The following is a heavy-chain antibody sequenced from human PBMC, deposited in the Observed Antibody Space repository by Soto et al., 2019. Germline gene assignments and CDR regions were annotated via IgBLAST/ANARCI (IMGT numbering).Heavy chain of an antibody. Sequence: SETLSLTCAVYGGSFSGYYWSWIRQPPGKGLEWIGEINHSGSTNYNPSLKSRVTISVDTSKNQFSLKPSSVTAADTAVYYCARVRFGELLYYFDYWGQGTLVTVSS. J-gene: IGHJ4*02. CDR3: ARVRFGELLYYFDY. CDR1: GGSFSGYY. CDR2: INHSGST. V-gene: IGHV4-34*01. D-gene: IGHD3-10*01.